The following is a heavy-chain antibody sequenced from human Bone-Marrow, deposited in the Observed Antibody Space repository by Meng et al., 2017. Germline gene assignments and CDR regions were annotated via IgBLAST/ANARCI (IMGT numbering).Heavy chain of an antibody. V-gene: IGHV4-34*01. CDR2: INHSGST. CDR1: GGSFSGYY. D-gene: IGHD1-1*01. J-gene: IGHJ1*01. CDR3: ARGTRPLLFQH. Sequence: VQLQPWGAGLLKPSEALSLACAVYGGSFSGYYWSWIRQPPGKGLEWIGEINHSGSTNYNPSLKSRVTISVDTSKNQFSLKLSSVTAADTAVYYCARGTRPLLFQHWGQGTLVTVSS.